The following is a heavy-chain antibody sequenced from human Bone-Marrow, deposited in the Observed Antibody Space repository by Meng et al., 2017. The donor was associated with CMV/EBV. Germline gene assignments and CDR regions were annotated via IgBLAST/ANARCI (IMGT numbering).Heavy chain of an antibody. Sequence: GESLKISCKGSGYSFTSYWIGWVRQMPGKGLEWMGIIYPGDSDTRYSPSFQGQVTISADKSTSTAYLQWSSLKASDTAMYYCARQKKTPITIFGGTYYYYGMDVWGQGTTVTVS. J-gene: IGHJ6*02. D-gene: IGHD3-3*01. CDR2: IYPGDSDT. CDR1: GYSFTSYW. V-gene: IGHV5-51*01. CDR3: ARQKKTPITIFGGTYYYYGMDV.